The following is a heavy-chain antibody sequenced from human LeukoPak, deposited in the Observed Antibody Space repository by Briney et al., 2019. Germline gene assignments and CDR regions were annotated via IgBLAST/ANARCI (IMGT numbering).Heavy chain of an antibody. J-gene: IGHJ3*02. V-gene: IGHV4-61*02. CDR2: IYTSGST. Sequence: SETLSLTCTVSGGSISSGSYYWSWIRQPAGKGLEWIGRIYTSGSTNYNPSLKSRVTISVDTSKNQFSLKLSSVTAADTAVYYCSGNPVVPAAPDAIGSLDIWGQGTMVTVSS. D-gene: IGHD2-2*01. CDR3: SGNPVVPAAPDAIGSLDI. CDR1: GGSISSGSYY.